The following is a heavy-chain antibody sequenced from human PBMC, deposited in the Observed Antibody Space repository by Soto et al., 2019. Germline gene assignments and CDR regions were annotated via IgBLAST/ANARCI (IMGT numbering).Heavy chain of an antibody. CDR1: GFTFSSYA. CDR3: LAEGSYDAFDI. Sequence: GGSLRLSCAGSGFTFSSYAMHWVRQAPGKGLEWVAVISYDGSNKYYADSVKGRFTISRDNSKNTLYLQMNSLRAEDTAVYYCLAEGSYDAFDIWGQGTMVTVSS. J-gene: IGHJ3*02. CDR2: ISYDGSNK. V-gene: IGHV3-30-3*01. D-gene: IGHD1-26*01.